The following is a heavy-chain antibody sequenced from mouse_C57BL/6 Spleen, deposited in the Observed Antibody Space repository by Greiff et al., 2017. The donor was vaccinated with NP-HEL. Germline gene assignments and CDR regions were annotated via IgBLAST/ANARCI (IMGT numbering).Heavy chain of an antibody. Sequence: QVQLQQSGAELVRPGTSVKVSCKASGYAFTNYLIEWVKQRPGQGLEWIGVINPGSGGTNYNEKFKGKATLTADKSSSTAYMQLSSLTSEDSAVYSCARGGTMVTEMADWGQGTLVTVAA. CDR1: GYAFTNYL. J-gene: IGHJ3*01. CDR2: INPGSGGT. CDR3: ARGGTMVTEMAD. V-gene: IGHV1-54*01. D-gene: IGHD2-2*01.